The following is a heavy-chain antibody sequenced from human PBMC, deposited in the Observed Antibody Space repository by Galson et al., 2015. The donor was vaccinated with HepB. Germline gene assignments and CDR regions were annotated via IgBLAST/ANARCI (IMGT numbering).Heavy chain of an antibody. V-gene: IGHV1-18*01. J-gene: IGHJ3*01. CDR3: ARDSDYCSNTTCYAFDV. D-gene: IGHD2-2*01. CDR1: GYTFTNIG. Sequence: SVKVSCKASGYTFTNIGLSWVRQAPGQGLEWMGWISVYSGNTNYAQKFQGRVTVTTDTSTSTVYMELRSLRSDDTAVYYCARDSDYCSNTTCYAFDVWGQGTMVTVSS. CDR2: ISVYSGNT.